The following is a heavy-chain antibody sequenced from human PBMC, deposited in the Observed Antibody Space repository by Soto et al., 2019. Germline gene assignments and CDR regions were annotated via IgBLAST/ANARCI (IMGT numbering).Heavy chain of an antibody. CDR3: TKGRESGNSGMYCFER. CDR2: LSVSEGRA. Sequence: GGSLRLSCAASGFSFSSYDMTWVRQAPGKGLEWVSSLSVSEGRAHYADSVRGRFTISRDNSKNTLHLQMNSLRADDSAVYYCTKGRESGNSGMYCFERWGQGTVVTVSS. D-gene: IGHD3-22*01. V-gene: IGHV3-23*01. CDR1: GFSFSSYD. J-gene: IGHJ4*02.